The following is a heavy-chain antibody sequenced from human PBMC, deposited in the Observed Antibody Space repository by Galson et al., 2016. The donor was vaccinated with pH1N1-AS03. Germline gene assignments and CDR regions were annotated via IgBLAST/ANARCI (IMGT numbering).Heavy chain of an antibody. Sequence: SGAEVKKPGESLKISCKVSGYSFTTYWIGWVRQMPGKGLEWMGFIYPGDSDTRYSPSFQGQVSISADKSISTAFLQWTSLKASDSAMYYCARHPPEYWGCNHCYFIDYWGQGALVTVSS. V-gene: IGHV5-51*01. CDR1: GYSFTTYW. CDR2: IYPGDSDT. J-gene: IGHJ4*01. D-gene: IGHD2-15*01. CDR3: ARHPPEYWGCNHCYFIDY.